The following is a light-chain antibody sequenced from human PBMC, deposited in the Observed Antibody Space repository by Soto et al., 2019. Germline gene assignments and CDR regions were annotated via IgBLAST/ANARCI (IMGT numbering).Light chain of an antibody. V-gene: IGKV3-20*01. CDR2: GAS. J-gene: IGKJ1*01. Sequence: DIVLTQSPGTVSLSPGERATLSCRASQSVSSNYLAWYQQKPGQAPRLLIYGASTRATAIPARFSGSGSGTKFTLSISSLQSEDFAVYYCQQYDSPPWTFGQGTKVDIK. CDR3: QQYDSPPWT. CDR1: QSVSSNY.